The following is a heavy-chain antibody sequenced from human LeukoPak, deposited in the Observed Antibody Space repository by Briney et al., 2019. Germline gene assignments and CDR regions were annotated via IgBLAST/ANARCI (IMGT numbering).Heavy chain of an antibody. CDR3: AKVPRGAGTSSGY. CDR1: RFTFSNYA. V-gene: IGHV3-23*01. Sequence: PGGSLRLSCAASRFTFSNYAMSWVRQAPGKGLEWVSAISGSGGSTYYVDSVKGRFTISRDNSKNTLYLQMNSLRAEDTAVYYCAKVPRGAGTSSGYWGQGTLVTVSS. J-gene: IGHJ4*02. D-gene: IGHD3-3*01. CDR2: ISGSGGST.